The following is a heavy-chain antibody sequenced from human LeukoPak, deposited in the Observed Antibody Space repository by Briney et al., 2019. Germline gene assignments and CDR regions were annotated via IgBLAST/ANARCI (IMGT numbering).Heavy chain of an antibody. CDR3: ARDDSSGYSTGTAEN. D-gene: IGHD3-22*01. V-gene: IGHV1-2*02. CDR2: INPKSGGT. CDR1: GGTFSTYA. Sequence: ASVKVSCKASGGTFSTYAISWVRQAPGQGLEWIGWINPKSGGTNYAQKFQGRVTMTRETSISTAYMELSGLRSDDTAVYYCARDDSSGYSTGTAENWGQGTLVTVSS. J-gene: IGHJ4*02.